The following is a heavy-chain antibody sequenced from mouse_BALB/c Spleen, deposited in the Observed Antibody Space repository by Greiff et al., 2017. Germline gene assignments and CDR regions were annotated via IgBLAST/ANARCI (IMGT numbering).Heavy chain of an antibody. CDR1: GFTFSSYA. CDR3: ATLYDGYLFAY. V-gene: IGHV5-6-5*01. Sequence: EVKLVESGGGLVKPGGSLKLSCAASGFTFSSYAMSWVRQTPEKRLEWVASISSGGSTYYPDSVKGRFTISRDNARNILYLQMSSLRSEDTAMYYCATLYDGYLFAYWGQGTLVTVSA. D-gene: IGHD2-3*01. CDR2: ISSGGST. J-gene: IGHJ3*01.